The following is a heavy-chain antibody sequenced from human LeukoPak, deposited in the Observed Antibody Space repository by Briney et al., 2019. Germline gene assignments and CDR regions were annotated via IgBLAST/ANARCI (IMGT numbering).Heavy chain of an antibody. CDR2: INPNSGGT. CDR3: ARGDVDTTMVDAFDI. Sequence: ASVKVSFKASGYTFTGYYMHWVRQAPGQGLEWMGWINPNSGGTNYAQKFQGRVTMTRDTSISTAYMELSRLRSDDTAVYYCARGDVDTTMVDAFDIWGQGTMVTVSS. CDR1: GYTFTGYY. V-gene: IGHV1-2*02. D-gene: IGHD5-18*01. J-gene: IGHJ3*02.